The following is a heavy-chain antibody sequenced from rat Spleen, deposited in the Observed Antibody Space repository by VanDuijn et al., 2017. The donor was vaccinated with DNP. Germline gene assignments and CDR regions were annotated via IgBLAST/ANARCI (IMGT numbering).Heavy chain of an antibody. J-gene: IGHJ3*01. CDR2: IQSGGST. CDR3: ARWDYDGWFAY. CDR1: GFSLTSYH. Sequence: QVQLKESGPGLVQPSQTLSLTCTVSGFSLTSYHVHWVRQPPGKGLEWMGRIQSGGSTDYNSALKSRLSISRDNSKSQVFLKMNRVQTEDTAMYFCARWDYDGWFAYWGQGTLVTVSS. V-gene: IGHV2-27*01. D-gene: IGHD1-12*02.